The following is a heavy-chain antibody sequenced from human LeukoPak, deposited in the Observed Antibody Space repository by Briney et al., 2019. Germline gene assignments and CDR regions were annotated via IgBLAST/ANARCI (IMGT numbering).Heavy chain of an antibody. J-gene: IGHJ4*02. CDR3: ASGCVTVYSYGPDY. D-gene: IGHD5-18*01. CDR2: IIPEFDEA. V-gene: IGHV1-69*15. CDR1: GGILSKWS. Sequence: GSSVKVSCKASGGILSKWSISWVRQAPGQGLEWVGTIIPEFDEAHYAQKLQGRVTISADDSATAAYMELRSLRSDDTAVYYCASGCVTVYSYGPDYWGQGTLVAVSS.